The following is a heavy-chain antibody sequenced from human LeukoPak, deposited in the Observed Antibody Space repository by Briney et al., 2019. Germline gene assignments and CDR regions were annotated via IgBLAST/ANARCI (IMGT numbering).Heavy chain of an antibody. CDR2: INHSGST. CDR1: GGSFSGYY. V-gene: IGHV4-34*01. Sequence: SETLSLTCAVYGGSFSGYYWSWIRQPPGKGLEWIGEINHSGSTYYNPSLKSRVTISVDTSKNQFSLKLSSVTAADTAVYYCARVPRYSSSWYVWFDPWGQGTLVTVSS. J-gene: IGHJ5*02. D-gene: IGHD6-13*01. CDR3: ARVPRYSSSWYVWFDP.